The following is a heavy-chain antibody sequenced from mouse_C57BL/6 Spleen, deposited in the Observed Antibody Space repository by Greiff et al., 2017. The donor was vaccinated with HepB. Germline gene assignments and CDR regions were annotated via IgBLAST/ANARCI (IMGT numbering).Heavy chain of an antibody. V-gene: IGHV1-74*01. D-gene: IGHD2-10*01. J-gene: IGHJ3*01. Sequence: QVQLQQPGAELVKPGASVKVSCKASGYTFTSYWMHWVKQRPGQGLEWIGRIHPSDSDTNYNQKFKGKATLTVDKSSSTAYMQLSSLTSEDSAVYYCAIERGGHPYPWFAYWGQGTLVTVSA. CDR3: AIERGGHPYPWFAY. CDR1: GYTFTSYW. CDR2: IHPSDSDT.